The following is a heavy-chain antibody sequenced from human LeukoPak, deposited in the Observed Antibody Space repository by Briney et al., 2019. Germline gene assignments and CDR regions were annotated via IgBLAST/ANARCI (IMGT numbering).Heavy chain of an antibody. CDR1: GFTFNKHG. J-gene: IGHJ4*02. CDR2: IRNDGNDK. Sequence: GGSLRLSCAASGFTFNKHGMHWVRQAPGKGLEWFSFIRNDGNDKYYADSVKGRFTISRDNAKNSLYLQMNSLRAEDTAVYYCARASTTVGVSINYWGQGTLVTVSS. D-gene: IGHD3-10*01. CDR3: ARASTTVGVSINY. V-gene: IGHV3-30*02.